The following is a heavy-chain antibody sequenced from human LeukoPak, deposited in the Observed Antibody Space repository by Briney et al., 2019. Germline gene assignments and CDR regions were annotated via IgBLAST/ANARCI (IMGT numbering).Heavy chain of an antibody. Sequence: SVKVSCKASGYTFTGYYMHWVRQAPGQGLEWMGWINPNSGGTNYAQKFQGRVTMTRDTSISTAYMELSRLRSDDTAVYYCARVRDGYNDAYDIWGQGTMVTVTS. CDR1: GYTFTGYY. V-gene: IGHV1-2*02. D-gene: IGHD5-24*01. CDR3: ARVRDGYNDAYDI. J-gene: IGHJ3*02. CDR2: INPNSGGT.